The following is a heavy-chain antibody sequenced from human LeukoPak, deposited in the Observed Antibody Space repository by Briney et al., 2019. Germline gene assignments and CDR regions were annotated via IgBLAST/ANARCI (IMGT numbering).Heavy chain of an antibody. CDR3: ARDACSGGSCYLGGFDY. CDR1: GGSISSYY. CDR2: IYYSGST. Sequence: PSETLSLTCTVSGGSISSYYWSWIRQPPGKGLEWIGYIYYSGSTNYNPSLKSRVTISVDTSKNQFSLKLSSVTAADTAVYYCARDACSGGSCYLGGFDYWGQGTLVTVSS. V-gene: IGHV4-59*01. J-gene: IGHJ4*02. D-gene: IGHD2-15*01.